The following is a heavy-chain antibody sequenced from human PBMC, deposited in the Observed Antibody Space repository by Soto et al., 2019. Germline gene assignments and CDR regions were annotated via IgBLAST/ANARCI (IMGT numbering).Heavy chain of an antibody. J-gene: IGHJ5*01. CDR2: ISYDGSNK. D-gene: IGHD2-2*01. Sequence: QVQLVESGGGVVQPGRSLRLSCAASGFTFNTYAMHWVRQAPGKGLEWVAVISYDGSNKYYADSVKGRFTISRDNSKNTLYQQMISLRTEDTAVYYCARRYKDGRRDCISTSCLFDPWGQGTLVTVSS. V-gene: IGHV3-30-3*01. CDR3: ARRYKDGRRDCISTSCLFDP. CDR1: GFTFNTYA.